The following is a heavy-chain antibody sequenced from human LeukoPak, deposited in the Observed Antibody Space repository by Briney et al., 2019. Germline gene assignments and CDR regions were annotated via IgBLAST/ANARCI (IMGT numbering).Heavy chain of an antibody. CDR2: IYTSGST. J-gene: IGHJ2*01. CDR1: GGSISSGSYY. Sequence: SQTLSLTCTVSGGSISSGSYYWSWIRQPAGKGLEWIGRIYTSGSTNYNPFLKSRVTISVDTSKNQFSLKLSSVTAADTAVYYCARGRWELLRNWYFDLWGRGTLVTVSS. V-gene: IGHV4-61*02. D-gene: IGHD1-26*01. CDR3: ARGRWELLRNWYFDL.